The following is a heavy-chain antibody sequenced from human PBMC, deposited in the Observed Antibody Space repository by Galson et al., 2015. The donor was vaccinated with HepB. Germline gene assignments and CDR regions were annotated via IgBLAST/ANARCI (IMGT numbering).Heavy chain of an antibody. CDR3: VREQNYGDYRTADY. J-gene: IGHJ4*02. CDR2: TVYGGTKE. Sequence: SLRLSCAASGFTFNSHGMHWVRQTPGKGPEWVAVTVYGGTKEYYADSVRGRFTISRDTARKTVYLQMHSLRAEDTGVYYCVREQNYGDYRTADYWGQGTRVTVSS. CDR1: GFTFNSHG. D-gene: IGHD4-17*01. V-gene: IGHV3-33*01.